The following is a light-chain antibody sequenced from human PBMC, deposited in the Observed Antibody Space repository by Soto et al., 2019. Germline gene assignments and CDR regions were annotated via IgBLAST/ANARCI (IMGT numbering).Light chain of an antibody. CDR2: EVT. CDR3: SSYTNINTRACV. Sequence: QSALTQPASVSGSPGQSITISCPGTSVDIGSYNRVSWYQQHPGKAPKLIIYEVTDRPSGVSNRFSGSKSGNTASLTISGLQAEDEAEYYCSSYTNINTRACVFGTGTKVTVL. V-gene: IGLV2-14*01. CDR1: SVDIGSYNR. J-gene: IGLJ1*01.